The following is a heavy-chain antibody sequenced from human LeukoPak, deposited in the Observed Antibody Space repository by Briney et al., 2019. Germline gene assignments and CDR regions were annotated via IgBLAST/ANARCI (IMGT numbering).Heavy chain of an antibody. Sequence: SETLSLTCTVSGGSVSSGSYYWSWIRQPPGKGLEWIGYIYYSGSTNYNPSLKSRVTISVDTSKNQFSLKLSSVTAADTAVYYCARGRFLDVWGKGTTVTVSS. J-gene: IGHJ6*04. CDR1: GGSVSSGSYY. CDR3: ARGRFLDV. CDR2: IYYSGST. V-gene: IGHV4-61*01. D-gene: IGHD3-3*01.